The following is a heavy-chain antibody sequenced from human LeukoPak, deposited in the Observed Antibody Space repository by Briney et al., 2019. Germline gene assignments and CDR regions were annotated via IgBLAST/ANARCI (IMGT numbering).Heavy chain of an antibody. D-gene: IGHD6-6*01. CDR1: GGTLSSYA. J-gene: IGHJ6*03. CDR3: ARAPSSSSRYYYYMDV. V-gene: IGHV1-18*01. CDR2: ISAYNGNT. Sequence: ASVKVSCKASGGTLSSYAISWVRQAPGQGLEWMGWISAYNGNTNYAQKLQGRVTMTTDTSTSTAYMELRSLRSDDTAVYYCARAPSSSSRYYYYMDVWGKGTTVTVSS.